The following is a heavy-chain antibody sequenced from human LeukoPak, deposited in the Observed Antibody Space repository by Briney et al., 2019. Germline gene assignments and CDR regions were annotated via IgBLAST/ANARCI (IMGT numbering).Heavy chain of an antibody. J-gene: IGHJ4*02. Sequence: SSETLSLTCTVYGGSISHFWNWIRQPPGKGLEWNGYIYYTGGTSYRPSLNSRATISVDTPKNQVSLKLSSVTAADTAVYHCASGPNYYDSSGYSLFDYWGQGTLVTVSS. V-gene: IGHV4-59*11. CDR3: ASGPNYYDSSGYSLFDY. CDR1: GGSISHF. D-gene: IGHD3-22*01. CDR2: IYYTGGT.